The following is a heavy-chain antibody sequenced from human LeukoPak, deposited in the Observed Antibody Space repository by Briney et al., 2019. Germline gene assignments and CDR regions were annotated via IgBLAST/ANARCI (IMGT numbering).Heavy chain of an antibody. CDR3: ARVMITFGGVTP. D-gene: IGHD3-16*01. CDR1: GYTFTSYY. CDR2: INPSGGST. J-gene: IGHJ5*02. Sequence: ASVKVSCKASGYTFTSYYMHWVRQAPGQGLEWMGIINPSGGSTSYAQKFQGRVTMTRNTSISTAYMELSSLRSEDTAVYYCARVMITFGGVTPWGQGTLVTVSS. V-gene: IGHV1-46*01.